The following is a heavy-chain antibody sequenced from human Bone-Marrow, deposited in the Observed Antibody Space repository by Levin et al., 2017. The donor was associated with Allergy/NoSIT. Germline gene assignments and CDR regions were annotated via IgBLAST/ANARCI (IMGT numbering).Heavy chain of an antibody. J-gene: IGHJ5*02. Sequence: ASVKVSCKASGSTFSGYYIHWVRQAPGQGLEWVGRITPNTGGTNSAQKFRGRVTMTRDTSISTVYIELRNLRSDDTAVYYCARDRGENWFDPWGQGTLVTVSS. CDR1: GSTFSGYY. CDR2: ITPNTGGT. D-gene: IGHD3-10*01. V-gene: IGHV1-2*06. CDR3: ARDRGENWFDP.